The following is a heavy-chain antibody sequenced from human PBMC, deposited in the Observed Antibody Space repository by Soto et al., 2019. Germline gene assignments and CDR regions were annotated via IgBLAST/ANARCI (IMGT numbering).Heavy chain of an antibody. D-gene: IGHD4-4*01. CDR2: INPKNGGT. Sequence: ASVKVSSKASGYTFTDYYMHWVRRAPGQGLEWMGWINPKNGGTNYAQKFQGWVTMTRDTSASTAYMELSRLKSDDTAVYYCARGSPTTTPFDYWGQGTLVTVSS. CDR3: ARGSPTTTPFDY. CDR1: GYTFTDYY. J-gene: IGHJ4*02. V-gene: IGHV1-2*04.